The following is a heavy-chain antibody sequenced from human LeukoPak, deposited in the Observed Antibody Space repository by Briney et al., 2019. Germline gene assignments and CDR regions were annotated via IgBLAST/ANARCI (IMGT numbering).Heavy chain of an antibody. CDR1: GFTFSSYA. CDR3: AKASKTFTVTKGLDAFDI. D-gene: IGHD4-17*01. CDR2: ISYDGSNK. J-gene: IGHJ3*02. V-gene: IGHV3-30-3*01. Sequence: PGGSLRLSCAASGFTFSSYAMHWVRQAPGKGLEWVAVISYDGSNKYYADSVKGRFTISRDNSKNTLYLQMNSLRAEDTAVYYCAKASKTFTVTKGLDAFDIWGQGTMVTVSS.